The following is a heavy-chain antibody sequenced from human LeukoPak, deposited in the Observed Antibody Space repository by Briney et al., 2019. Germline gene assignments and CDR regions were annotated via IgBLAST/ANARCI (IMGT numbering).Heavy chain of an antibody. Sequence: GASVKVSCKASGYTFTGYYMHWVRQAPGQGLEWMGWINPNSGGTNYAQKFQGRVTMTRDTSISTAYMELSRLRSDDTAVYYCAKIGDEPYYYYGMDVWGQGTTVTVSS. D-gene: IGHD1-14*01. CDR2: INPNSGGT. CDR1: GYTFTGYY. J-gene: IGHJ6*02. CDR3: AKIGDEPYYYYGMDV. V-gene: IGHV1-2*02.